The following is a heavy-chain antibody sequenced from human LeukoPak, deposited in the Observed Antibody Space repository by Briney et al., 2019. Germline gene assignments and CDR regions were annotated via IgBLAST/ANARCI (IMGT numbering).Heavy chain of an antibody. CDR1: GFTFSSYA. Sequence: GGSLRLSCAASGFTFSSYAMSWVRQAPGKGLEWVSAISDSGGSTYSAASVKGRFTISRANSKNTLYLQMNSLRAEDTAVYYCAKGASVVVTAPYDYWGQGTLVTVSS. D-gene: IGHD2-21*02. J-gene: IGHJ4*02. V-gene: IGHV3-23*01. CDR2: ISDSGGST. CDR3: AKGASVVVTAPYDY.